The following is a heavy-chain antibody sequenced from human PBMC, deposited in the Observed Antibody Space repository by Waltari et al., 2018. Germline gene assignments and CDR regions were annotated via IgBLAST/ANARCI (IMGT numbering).Heavy chain of an antibody. V-gene: IGHV1-69*05. CDR3: ASSMTTVTTDNWFDP. CDR2: VIPIFGTA. D-gene: IGHD4-4*01. CDR1: GGTFSSYA. J-gene: IGHJ5*02. Sequence: QVQLVQSGAEVKKPGSSVKVSCKASGGTFSSYAISRVRQAPGQGFEWMGGVIPIFGTANYAQKFQGRVTITTDESTSTAYMELSSLISEDTAVYYCASSMTTVTTDNWFDPWGQGTLVTVSS.